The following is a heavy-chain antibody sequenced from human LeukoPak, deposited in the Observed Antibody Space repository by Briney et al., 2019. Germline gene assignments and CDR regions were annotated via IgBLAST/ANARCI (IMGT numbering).Heavy chain of an antibody. V-gene: IGHV3-9*01. D-gene: IGHD1-26*01. CDR2: IIWNSGSI. CDR3: AKDISVGATPYYFDY. J-gene: IGHJ4*02. Sequence: GGSLRLSCAVSGFTFDDYAMHWVRQAPGKGLEWVSGIIWNSGSIGYADSVKGRFTISRDNAKNSLYLQTNSLRAEDTALYYCAKDISVGATPYYFDYWGQGTLVTVSS. CDR1: GFTFDDYA.